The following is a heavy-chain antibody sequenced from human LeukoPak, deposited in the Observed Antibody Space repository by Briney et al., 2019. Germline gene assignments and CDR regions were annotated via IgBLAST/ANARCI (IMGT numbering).Heavy chain of an antibody. V-gene: IGHV3-30-3*01. J-gene: IGHJ4*02. D-gene: IGHD3-10*01. Sequence: GGSLRLSCAASGFTFSNYAMHWARQAPGKGLEWVAVISYDGNNQYYADSVKGRFTISRDNSKNTLYLQMNSLRAEDTAVYYCASSLWFGESPFDYWGQGTLVTVSS. CDR1: GFTFSNYA. CDR3: ASSLWFGESPFDY. CDR2: ISYDGNNQ.